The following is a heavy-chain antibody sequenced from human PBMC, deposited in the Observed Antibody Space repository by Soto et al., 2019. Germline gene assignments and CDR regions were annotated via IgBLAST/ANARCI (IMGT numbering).Heavy chain of an antibody. V-gene: IGHV1-58*01. CDR2: IVVGSGNT. J-gene: IGHJ6*02. CDR3: AEDLNPPSDYGMDV. Sequence: QMQLVQSGPEVKKPGTSVKVSCKASGFTFTSSAVQWVRQARGQRLEWIGWIVVGSGNTNYAQKFQERVTITRDMSTSPAYLELSSLRSEDTAVYYCAEDLNPPSDYGMDVWGQGTTVTVSS. CDR1: GFTFTSSA.